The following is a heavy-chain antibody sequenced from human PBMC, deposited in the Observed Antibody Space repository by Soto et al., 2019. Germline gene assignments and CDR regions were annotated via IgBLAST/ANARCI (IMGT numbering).Heavy chain of an antibody. D-gene: IGHD3-10*01. Sequence: QVQLVQSGAEVKKPGASVKVSCKASGYTFTGYYMHWVRQAPGQGLEWMGWINPNSGGTNYAQKFQGGVTMTRDTSISTAYMELSRLRSDDTAVYYCEREIRTYSRRTMVRGGGYWGQGTLVPVS. CDR3: EREIRTYSRRTMVRGGGY. J-gene: IGHJ4*02. CDR2: INPNSGGT. V-gene: IGHV1-2*02. CDR1: GYTFTGYY.